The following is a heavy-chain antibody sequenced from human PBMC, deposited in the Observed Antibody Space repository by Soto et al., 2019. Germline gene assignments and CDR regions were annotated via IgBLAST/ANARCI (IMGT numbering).Heavy chain of an antibody. Sequence: SVKVSCKASGGTFSSYAISWVRQAPGQGLEWMGGIIPIFGTANYAQKFQGRVTITADKSTSTAYMELSSPRSEDTAVYYCARESTYYYDSSGSPDYFDYWGQGTLVTVSS. CDR2: IIPIFGTA. J-gene: IGHJ4*02. CDR1: GGTFSSYA. CDR3: ARESTYYYDSSGSPDYFDY. D-gene: IGHD3-22*01. V-gene: IGHV1-69*06.